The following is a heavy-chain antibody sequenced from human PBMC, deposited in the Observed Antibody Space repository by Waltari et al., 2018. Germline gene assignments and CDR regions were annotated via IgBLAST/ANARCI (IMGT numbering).Heavy chain of an antibody. Sequence: QLQLQESGPGLVKPSETLSLTCTVSGGSISSSSYYWGWIRQPPGKGLEWIGSIYYSGSTSYNPSLKSRVTRSVDTSKNQVSRKLSSVTAADTAVYYCASMTTVVTYGGGIDYWGQGTLVTVSS. J-gene: IGHJ4*02. V-gene: IGHV4-39*01. CDR2: IYYSGST. CDR3: ASMTTVVTYGGGIDY. D-gene: IGHD4-17*01. CDR1: GGSISSSSYY.